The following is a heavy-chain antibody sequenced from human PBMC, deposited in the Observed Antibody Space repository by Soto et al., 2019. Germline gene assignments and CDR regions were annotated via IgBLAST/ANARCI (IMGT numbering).Heavy chain of an antibody. D-gene: IGHD3-22*01. V-gene: IGHV3-23*01. CDR1: GFTFSSYA. CDR2: ISGSGGST. CDR3: AKDSVVIFYFDY. J-gene: IGHJ4*02. Sequence: GGSLRLSCAASGFTFSSYAMSWVRQAPGKGLEWVSAISGSGGSTYYADSVKGRFTISRDNFKNTLYLQMNSLRAEDTAVYYCAKDSVVIFYFDYWGQGTLVTVSS.